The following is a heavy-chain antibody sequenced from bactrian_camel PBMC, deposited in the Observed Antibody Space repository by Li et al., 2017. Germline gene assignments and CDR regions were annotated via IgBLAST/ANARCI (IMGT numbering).Heavy chain of an antibody. CDR1: GYTFSTYD. CDR2: IDRAGGNT. J-gene: IGHJ4*01. D-gene: IGHD1*01. V-gene: IGHV3S31*01. CDR3: VTAGEGY. Sequence: VQLVESGGGLVQPGGSLRLSCAASGYTFSTYDMTWVRQTPGKGLEYVSFIDRAGGNTYYADSVKDRLTISRDNAKNMLYLDLNSLKPEDTGRYYCVTAGEGYWGQGTQVTVS.